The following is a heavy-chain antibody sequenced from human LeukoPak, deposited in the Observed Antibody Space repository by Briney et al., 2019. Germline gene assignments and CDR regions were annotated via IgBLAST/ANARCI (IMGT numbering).Heavy chain of an antibody. V-gene: IGHV4-34*01. D-gene: IGHD4-23*01. CDR2: INHSGST. CDR1: GGSFSGYY. J-gene: IGHJ5*02. Sequence: SETLSLTCAVYGGSFSGYYWSWIRQPPGKRLEWIGEINHSGSTNYNPSLKSRVTISIDTSKNQFSLRLTSVTAADTAVYYCARGIFYGGRNQYICFDLWGQGTVLTVSS. CDR3: ARGIFYGGRNQYICFDL.